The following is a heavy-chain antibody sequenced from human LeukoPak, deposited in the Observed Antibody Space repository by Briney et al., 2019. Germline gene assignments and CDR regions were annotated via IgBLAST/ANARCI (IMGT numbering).Heavy chain of an antibody. D-gene: IGHD4-11*01. CDR3: AREIFGEDSNYGRYYYYYYMDV. Sequence: SETLSLTCTVSGGSISSYYWSWIRQPPGKGLEWIGYIYYSGSTNYNPSLKSRVTISVDTSKNQFSLKLSSVTAADTAVYYCAREIFGEDSNYGRYYYYYYMDVWGKGTTVTVSS. V-gene: IGHV4-59*01. CDR1: GGSISSYY. CDR2: IYYSGST. J-gene: IGHJ6*03.